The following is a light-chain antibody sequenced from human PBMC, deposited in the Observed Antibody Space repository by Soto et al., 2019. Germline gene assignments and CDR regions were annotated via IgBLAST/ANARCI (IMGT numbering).Light chain of an antibody. V-gene: IGLV2-23*02. CDR2: EVG. CDR1: SSNVGSYNL. Sequence: QSALTQPASVSGSPGQSITISCTGTSSNVGSYNLVSWYQQCPDKAPKLLIYEVGKRPSGVSNRFSGSKSGNTASLTISGLQAEDEADYYCCSYVGSSSLVFGGGTQLTVL. CDR3: CSYVGSSSLV. J-gene: IGLJ3*02.